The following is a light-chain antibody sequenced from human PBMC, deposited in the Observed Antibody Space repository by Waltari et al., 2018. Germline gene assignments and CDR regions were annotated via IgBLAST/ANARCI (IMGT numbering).Light chain of an antibody. CDR3: QSADNSGTWV. V-gene: IGLV3-25*03. CDR1: VLPRKY. Sequence: SYELTQPPSVSVSPGQTARITCSGDVLPRKYAYWYQQKPGQAPFLLIYKDTERPSGIPERFSGSSSGTTVTLTISGAQAEDEADYYCQSADNSGTWVFGGGTKLTVL. CDR2: KDT. J-gene: IGLJ3*02.